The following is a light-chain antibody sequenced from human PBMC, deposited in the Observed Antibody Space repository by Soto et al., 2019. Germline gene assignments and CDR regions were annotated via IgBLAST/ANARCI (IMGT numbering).Light chain of an antibody. Sequence: QSVLTQSPSASASLGASVKLTCTLTSGHSSYAIAWHQQQPEKGPRFLMKFYSDGSHIKGDGIPDRFSGSSSGAERYLTISSLQSEDEADYYCQTWGTGIQVFGGGTKLTVL. J-gene: IGLJ3*02. V-gene: IGLV4-69*01. CDR3: QTWGTGIQV. CDR1: SGHSSYA. CDR2: FYSDGSH.